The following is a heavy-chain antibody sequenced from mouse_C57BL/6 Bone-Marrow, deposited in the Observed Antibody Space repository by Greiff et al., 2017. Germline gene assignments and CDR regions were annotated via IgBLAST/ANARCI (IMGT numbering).Heavy chain of an antibody. D-gene: IGHD1-1*01. CDR1: GFNIKNTY. CDR2: IDPASGNT. Sequence: VQLQQSVAELVRPGASVKLSCTASGFNIKNTYMHWVKQRPEQGLEWIGRIDPASGNTKYAPKFQGKATITADTSSNTAYLQLSSLTSEDTAIYYCANYYGSRTSYYYAMDYWGQGTSVTVSS. V-gene: IGHV14-3*01. J-gene: IGHJ4*01. CDR3: ANYYGSRTSYYYAMDY.